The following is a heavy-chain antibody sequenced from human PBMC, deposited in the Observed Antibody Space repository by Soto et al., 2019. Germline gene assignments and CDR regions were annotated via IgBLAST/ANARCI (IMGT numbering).Heavy chain of an antibody. CDR3: ARRAGSGKSSQHCFDP. J-gene: IGHJ5*02. V-gene: IGHV4-59*08. CDR1: GGSISSYY. D-gene: IGHD3-10*01. Sequence: QVQLQESGPGLVKPSETLSLTCTVSGGSISSYYWSWIRQPPGKGLEWIGYIYYSGSTNYNPSLKLRVTISVDTPKHQFSLKLSSVTAADTAVYYCARRAGSGKSSQHCFDPWGQGTLVTVSS. CDR2: IYYSGST.